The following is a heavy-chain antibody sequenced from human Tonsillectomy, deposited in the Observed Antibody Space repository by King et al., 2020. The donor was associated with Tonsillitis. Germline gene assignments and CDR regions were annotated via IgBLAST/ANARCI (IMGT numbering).Heavy chain of an antibody. J-gene: IGHJ6*03. Sequence: QLVQSGGGLVKPGGSLRLSCAASGFTFSNAWMSWVRQAPGKGLEWVGRIKNKTDGGATDYAAPVKGRFTISIDDSKNTLYLQMNSLKTEDTAVYYCTTGYYYYYYMDVWGKGTTVTVSS. CDR3: TTGYYYYYYMDV. V-gene: IGHV3-15*01. CDR1: GFTFSNAW. CDR2: IKNKTDGGAT.